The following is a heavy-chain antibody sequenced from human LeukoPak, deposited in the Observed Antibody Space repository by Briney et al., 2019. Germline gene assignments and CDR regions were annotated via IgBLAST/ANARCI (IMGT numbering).Heavy chain of an antibody. V-gene: IGHV3-30*18. CDR1: GFTFSSYG. CDR2: ISYDGGNK. Sequence: GWSLRLSCAASGFTFSSYGMHWVRQARGEGVVWVAVISYDGGNKYYADSVKGRFTISRDNYKNPLYLQMNSLRAEDTAVYYCAKDGDGYPDYWGQGTQVSVRS. CDR3: AKDGDGYPDY. J-gene: IGHJ4*02. D-gene: IGHD2-21*02.